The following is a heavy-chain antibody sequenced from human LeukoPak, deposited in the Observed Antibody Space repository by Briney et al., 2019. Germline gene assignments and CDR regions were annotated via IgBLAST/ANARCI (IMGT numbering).Heavy chain of an antibody. V-gene: IGHV3-7*01. J-gene: IGHJ4*02. CDR1: GFTFSDFW. CDR3: ARERSTVAPPHPFDY. Sequence: GGSLRLSCAGSGFTFSDFWMTWVRQTPGKGLEWVANIKEDGTEKNLVDSVKGRFTISRDNSKNTLYPQMNSLRAEDTAVYYCARERSTVAPPHPFDYWGQGTLVTVSS. CDR2: IKEDGTEK. D-gene: IGHD4-23*01.